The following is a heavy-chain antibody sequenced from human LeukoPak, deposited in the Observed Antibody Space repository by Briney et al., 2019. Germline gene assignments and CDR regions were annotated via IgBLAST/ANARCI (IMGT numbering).Heavy chain of an antibody. V-gene: IGHV4-34*01. Sequence: PSETLSLTCAVYGGSFSGYYWSWIRQPPGKGLEWIGEINRSGSTNYNPSLKSRVTISVDTSKNQFSLKLSFVTAADTAVYYCARGLRFLVVWGQGTTVTVSS. J-gene: IGHJ6*02. CDR1: GGSFSGYY. CDR2: INRSGST. D-gene: IGHD3-3*01. CDR3: ARGLRFLVV.